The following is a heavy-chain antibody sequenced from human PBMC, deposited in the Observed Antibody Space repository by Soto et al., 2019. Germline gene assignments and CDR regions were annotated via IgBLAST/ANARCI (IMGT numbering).Heavy chain of an antibody. D-gene: IGHD7-27*01. Sequence: EVQLVESGGGLVQPGGSLRLSCAASGFTFSSYWMHWVRQAPGKGLVWVSRINSDGSSTSYAESVKGRFTISRDNAKNTLYLQMNSLRAEDTAVYYCARETTGDYAFDIWGQGTMVTVS. CDR3: ARETTGDYAFDI. V-gene: IGHV3-74*01. CDR2: INSDGSST. CDR1: GFTFSSYW. J-gene: IGHJ3*02.